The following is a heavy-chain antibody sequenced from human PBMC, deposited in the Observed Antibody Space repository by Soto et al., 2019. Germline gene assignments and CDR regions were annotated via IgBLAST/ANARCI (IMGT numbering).Heavy chain of an antibody. D-gene: IGHD3-10*01. CDR2: ISGGGDTT. J-gene: IGHJ4*02. CDR3: AKGRVGSGSLTPRVDF. Sequence: EVQLLESGGGLVQPGGSLRLSCAASGFTFNNYAMTCVRQAPGKGLEWVSAISGGGDTTSYAKSLKGRCTVSRDGSNNTLYLQMSSLRAEDTALYYCAKGRVGSGSLTPRVDFWGQGTLVTVSS. CDR1: GFTFNNYA. V-gene: IGHV3-23*01.